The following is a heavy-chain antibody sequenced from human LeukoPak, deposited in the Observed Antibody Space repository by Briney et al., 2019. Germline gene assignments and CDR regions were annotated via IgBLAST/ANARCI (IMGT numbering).Heavy chain of an antibody. Sequence: LPGPSLRLSCAASGFTFSNYAMSWVSQAPGEGLEWVSAITGGGRGTYYADSVKGRFTISRANSKNSLYPQMNSLRAEDTAVYYCAKWGGYDVLAGYYGPDYWGQGTLVTVSP. J-gene: IGHJ4*02. CDR2: ITGGGRGT. CDR1: GFTFSNYA. V-gene: IGHV3-23*01. CDR3: AKWGGYDVLAGYYGPDY. D-gene: IGHD3-9*01.